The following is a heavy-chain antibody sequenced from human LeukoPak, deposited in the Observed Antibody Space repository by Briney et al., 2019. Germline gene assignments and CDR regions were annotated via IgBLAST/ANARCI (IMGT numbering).Heavy chain of an antibody. CDR2: IYYSGST. CDR1: GGSISSGGYY. CDR3: ARERQWLPNHDAFDI. J-gene: IGHJ3*02. V-gene: IGHV4-31*03. Sequence: PSETLSLTCTVSGGSISSGGYYWSWIRQHPGKGLEWIGYIYYSGSTYYNPSLKSRVTISVDTSKNQFSLKLSSVTAADTAVYYCARERQWLPNHDAFDIWGQGTMVTVSS. D-gene: IGHD6-19*01.